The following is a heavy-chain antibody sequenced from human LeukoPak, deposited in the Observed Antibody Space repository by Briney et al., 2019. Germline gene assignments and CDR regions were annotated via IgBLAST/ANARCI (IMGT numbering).Heavy chain of an antibody. CDR1: GFNFSCYL. D-gene: IGHD4-17*01. V-gene: IGHV3-7*01. CDR2: IKKDGSEK. Sequence: GGPLRLSCAAPGFNFSCYLMTWVRPAPGKGLEWVANIKKDGSEKYNVDSVKGRFTISRDNANKSLYLQMDSLRAEDTAVYYCARESKGRSKIDYWGQGTPVTVSS. CDR3: ARESKGRSKIDY. J-gene: IGHJ4*02.